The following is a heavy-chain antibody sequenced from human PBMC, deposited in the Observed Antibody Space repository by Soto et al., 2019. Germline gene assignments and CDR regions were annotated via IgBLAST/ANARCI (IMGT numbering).Heavy chain of an antibody. CDR3: ARANDPSGNYIQYFDY. CDR2: TYYRSRWYD. J-gene: IGHJ4*02. V-gene: IGHV6-1*01. CDR1: GDSVSSNSAA. D-gene: IGHD3-22*01. Sequence: PSQTLSLTCPISGDSVSSNSAAWNWIRQSPSRGLEWLGRTYYRSRWYDDYAESVRGRIAVNPDTSKNQFSLQLNSVTPEDTAVYFCARANDPSGNYIQYFDYWGQGTLVTVSS.